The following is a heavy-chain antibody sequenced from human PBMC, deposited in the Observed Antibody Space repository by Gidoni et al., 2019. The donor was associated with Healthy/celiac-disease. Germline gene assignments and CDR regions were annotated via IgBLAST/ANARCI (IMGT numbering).Heavy chain of an antibody. CDR2: IIPIFGTA. J-gene: IGHJ3*02. Sequence: QVQLVQSGAEVKKPGSSVKVSCKASGGTFSSYAISWVRQAPGQGLEWMGGIIPIFGTANYAQKFQGRVTITADESTSTAYMELSSLRSEDTAVYYCARSLWFGELLYDAFDIWGQGTMVTVSS. V-gene: IGHV1-69*01. CDR1: GGTFSSYA. D-gene: IGHD3-10*01. CDR3: ARSLWFGELLYDAFDI.